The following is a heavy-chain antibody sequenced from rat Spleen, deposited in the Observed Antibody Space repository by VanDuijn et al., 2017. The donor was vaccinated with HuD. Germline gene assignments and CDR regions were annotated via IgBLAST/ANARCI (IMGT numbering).Heavy chain of an antibody. CDR2: ISTGGGST. V-gene: IGHV5-27*01. Sequence: EVQLVESGGGLVQPGRSLKLSCAASGFTFSNYYMAWVRQAPTKGLEWVAYISTGGGSTYYPDSVKGRFTISRDNAKSTLYLQMNSLRSEETATYYCTRGGYYYVGYYHVLAYWGQGTLVTVSS. D-gene: IGHD1-12*03. J-gene: IGHJ3*01. CDR1: GFTFSNYY. CDR3: TRGGYYYVGYYHVLAY.